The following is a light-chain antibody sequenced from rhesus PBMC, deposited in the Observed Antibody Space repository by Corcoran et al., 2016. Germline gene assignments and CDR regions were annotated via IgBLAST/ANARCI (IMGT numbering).Light chain of an antibody. CDR2: TAS. CDR1: QSISSW. V-gene: IGKV1-22*01. CDR3: QHGYGTPFT. J-gene: IGKJ3*01. Sequence: DIQMTQSPSSLSASVGDTVTITCRASQSISSWLAWYQQKPGKVPKLLNYTASTLQSGVPSRFSGRGCGTDFTLTIRSLQPEDCATDYCQHGYGTPFTFGPGTKLDIK.